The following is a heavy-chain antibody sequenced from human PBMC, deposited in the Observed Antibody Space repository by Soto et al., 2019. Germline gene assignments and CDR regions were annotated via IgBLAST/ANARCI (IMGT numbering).Heavy chain of an antibody. J-gene: IGHJ6*03. CDR1: SVSISSSNW. Sequence: SETLSLICAVSSVSISSSNWWSWLRQPPGKGLEWIGEIYHSGSTNYNPSLKSRVTISVDKSKNQFSLKLSSVTAADTAVYYCARDFRSDDFWSGYYYYMDVWGKGTTVTVSS. V-gene: IGHV4-4*02. CDR3: ARDFRSDDFWSGYYYYMDV. CDR2: IYHSGST. D-gene: IGHD3-3*01.